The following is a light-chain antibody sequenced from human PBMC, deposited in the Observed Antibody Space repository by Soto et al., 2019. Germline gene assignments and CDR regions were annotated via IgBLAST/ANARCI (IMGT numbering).Light chain of an antibody. V-gene: IGKV1-39*01. CDR2: AAS. Sequence: DVQLTQSPSPLSASVGDRVSISCRASRAITNHLNWYQQKPVKAPILLVYAASTLETGVPSRFSGSGSGTHFTLTIDNLQPEDVATYFCQQNYITPLTFGGGTKVEI. J-gene: IGKJ4*01. CDR1: RAITNH. CDR3: QQNYITPLT.